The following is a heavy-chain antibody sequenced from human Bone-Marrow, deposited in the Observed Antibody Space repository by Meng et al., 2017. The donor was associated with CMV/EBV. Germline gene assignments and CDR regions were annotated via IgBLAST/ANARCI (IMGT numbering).Heavy chain of an antibody. CDR2: MNPNSGNT. Sequence: ASVKVSYKASGYTFTSYDINWVRQATGQGLEWMGWMNPNSGNTGYAQKFQGRVTITRNTSISTAYMELSSLRSEDTAVYYCARVTVGATSWFDPWGQGTLVTVSS. CDR3: ARVTVGATSWFDP. CDR1: GYTFTSYD. D-gene: IGHD1-26*01. J-gene: IGHJ5*02. V-gene: IGHV1-8*03.